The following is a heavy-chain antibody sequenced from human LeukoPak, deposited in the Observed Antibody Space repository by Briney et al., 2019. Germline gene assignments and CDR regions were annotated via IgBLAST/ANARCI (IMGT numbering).Heavy chain of an antibody. CDR1: GFTFSSYA. CDR3: AKDSYTMVRGVSLY. CDR2: ISGSGGST. Sequence: GGSLRLSCAASGFTFSSYAMSWVRQAPGKGLEWVSAISGSGGSTYYADSVKGRFTISRDNSKNTLYLQMNSLRVEDTAIYYCAKDSYTMVRGVSLYWGQGTLVTVSS. D-gene: IGHD3-10*01. J-gene: IGHJ4*02. V-gene: IGHV3-23*01.